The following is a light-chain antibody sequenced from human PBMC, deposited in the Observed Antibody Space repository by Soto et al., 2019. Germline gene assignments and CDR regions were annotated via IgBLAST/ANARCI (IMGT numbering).Light chain of an antibody. CDR3: QSYDSRLSGYV. Sequence: QSVLTQPPSVSGAPGQRVTIPCTGTTSNIGSGYDVHWYQQLPGTAPKVLIYGNNNRPSGVPGRISASKSGTSASLAITGLQAEDEADYYCQSYDSRLSGYVFGTGTKVTVL. CDR1: TSNIGSGYD. V-gene: IGLV1-40*01. J-gene: IGLJ1*01. CDR2: GNN.